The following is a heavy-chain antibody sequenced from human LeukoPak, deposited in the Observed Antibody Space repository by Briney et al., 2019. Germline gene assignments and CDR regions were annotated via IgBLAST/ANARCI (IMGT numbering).Heavy chain of an antibody. J-gene: IGHJ4*02. D-gene: IGHD3-3*01. CDR2: ISGSGGST. Sequence: PGGSLRLSCAASGFTFSSYAMSWFRQAPGKGLEWVSAISGSGGSTYYADSVKGRFTISRDNSKNTLYLQMNSLRAEDTAVYYCAKAPTTIFGVVITNFDYWGQGTLVTVSS. V-gene: IGHV3-23*01. CDR3: AKAPTTIFGVVITNFDY. CDR1: GFTFSSYA.